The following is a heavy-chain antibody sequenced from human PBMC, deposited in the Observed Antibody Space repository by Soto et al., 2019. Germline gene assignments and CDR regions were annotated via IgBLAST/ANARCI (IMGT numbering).Heavy chain of an antibody. J-gene: IGHJ2*01. CDR2: IYASGRI. Sequence: VQLQESRPGLVKPSENLSLTCTVSGVSITPYVWSWIRQPAGKAPEWVGHIYASGRITYTPSHKRRVTMFVSRTQVSLKLTSATAADSAVYYCPIHFDVDPPLHQYDFDICGRFGRVTVSS. CDR3: PIHFDVDPPLHQYDFDI. V-gene: IGHV4-4*07. CDR1: GVSITPYV. D-gene: IGHD3-9*01.